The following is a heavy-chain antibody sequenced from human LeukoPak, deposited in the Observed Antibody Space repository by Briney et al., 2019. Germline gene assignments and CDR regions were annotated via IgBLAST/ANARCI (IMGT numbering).Heavy chain of an antibody. V-gene: IGHV3-9*01. Sequence: GRSLRLSCAASGFTFDDYVMHWVRQAPGKGLEWVSGISWNSGSIGYADSVKGRFTISRDNAKNSLYLQMNSLRAEDTALYYCAKDTAAGTQGLFDYWGQGTLVTVSS. CDR1: GFTFDDYV. D-gene: IGHD6-13*01. CDR3: AKDTAAGTQGLFDY. CDR2: ISWNSGSI. J-gene: IGHJ4*02.